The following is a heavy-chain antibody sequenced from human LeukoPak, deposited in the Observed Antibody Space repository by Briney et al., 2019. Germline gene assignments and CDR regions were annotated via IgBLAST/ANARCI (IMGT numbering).Heavy chain of an antibody. CDR3: AKDEGSGWFFFDF. J-gene: IGHJ4*02. CDR1: GFTFSSYA. Sequence: GGPLRLSCAASGFTFSSYAMSWARQAPGKGLEWVSAISGSGVGTYYADSVKGRFIISRDNSKNTLYLQMNTLRAEDSVVYYCAKDEGSGWFFFDFWGQGTQVTVSS. CDR2: ISGSGVGT. D-gene: IGHD6-19*01. V-gene: IGHV3-23*01.